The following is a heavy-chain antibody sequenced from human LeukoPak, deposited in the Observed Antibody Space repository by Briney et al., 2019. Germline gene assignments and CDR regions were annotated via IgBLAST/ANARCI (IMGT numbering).Heavy chain of an antibody. J-gene: IGHJ3*02. CDR3: ARVPNQYCTSRCYYTAFDI. Sequence: ASVKVSCKASGYTFASYGISWVRQAPGQGLEWMGWISGFNGNTNHAQNLQDRVTMTTDTYTSTAYMELRSLRSDDTAVYFCARVPNQYCTSRCYYTAFDIWGQGTMVTVSS. D-gene: IGHD2/OR15-2a*01. CDR1: GYTFASYG. V-gene: IGHV1-18*01. CDR2: ISGFNGNT.